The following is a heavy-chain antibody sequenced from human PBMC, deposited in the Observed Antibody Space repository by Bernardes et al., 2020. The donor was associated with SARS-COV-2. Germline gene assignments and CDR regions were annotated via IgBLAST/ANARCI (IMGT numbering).Heavy chain of an antibody. V-gene: IGHV4-34*01. CDR1: GGSFSGYY. Sequence: TLSLPFAVYGGSFSGYYWSWIRQPPGKGLEWIGEINHSGSTNYNPSLKSRVTISVDTSKNQFSLKLSSVTAADTALYYCARGYCSSTSCYKYFQHWGQGTLVTVSS. CDR2: INHSGST. CDR3: ARGYCSSTSCYKYFQH. D-gene: IGHD2-2*02. J-gene: IGHJ1*01.